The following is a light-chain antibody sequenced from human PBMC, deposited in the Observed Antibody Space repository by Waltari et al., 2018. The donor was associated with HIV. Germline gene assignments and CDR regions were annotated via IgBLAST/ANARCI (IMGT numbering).Light chain of an antibody. CDR2: EVS. CDR1: TSDVGGYTS. Sequence: SALTQPASVSGSPGQSITIPCTGTTSDVGGYTSVSWYQQHPAKAPKLVILEVSSRPSGVSNRFSGSKSGNTASLTISGLQAEDEAYYYCSSYTSSDTVVFGGGTKVTVL. CDR3: SSYTSSDTVV. J-gene: IGLJ2*01. V-gene: IGLV2-14*03.